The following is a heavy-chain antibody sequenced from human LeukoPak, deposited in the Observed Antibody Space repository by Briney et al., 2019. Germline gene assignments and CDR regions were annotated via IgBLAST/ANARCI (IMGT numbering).Heavy chain of an antibody. D-gene: IGHD3-10*01. V-gene: IGHV3-48*01. CDR3: ARDYYYGSGSYLDY. CDR1: GFTFSSYN. CDR2: ISSSSTI. J-gene: IGHJ4*02. Sequence: GGSLRLSCAASGFTFSSYNMNWVRQAPGKGLEWVSYISSSSTIYYADSVKGRFTISRDNAKNSLYLQMNSLRAEDTAVYYCARDYYYGSGSYLDYWGQGTLVTVSS.